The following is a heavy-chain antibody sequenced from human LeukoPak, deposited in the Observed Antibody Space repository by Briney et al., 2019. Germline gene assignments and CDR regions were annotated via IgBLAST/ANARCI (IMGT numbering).Heavy chain of an antibody. Sequence: PSETLSLTCTVSGGSISSYYWSWIRQPPGKGLEWIGYIYYSGSTYYNPSLKSRVTISVDTSKNQFSLRLSSVTAADTAVYYCARERAAKTRFDYWGQGTLVTVSS. CDR2: IYYSGST. CDR1: GGSISSYY. CDR3: ARERAAKTRFDY. D-gene: IGHD1-1*01. V-gene: IGHV4-59*12. J-gene: IGHJ4*02.